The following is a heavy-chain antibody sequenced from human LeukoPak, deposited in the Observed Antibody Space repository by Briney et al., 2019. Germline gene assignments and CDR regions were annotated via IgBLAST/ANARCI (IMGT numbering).Heavy chain of an antibody. V-gene: IGHV3-7*01. CDR2: IKQDGSEK. D-gene: IGHD3-22*01. CDR3: ARDSPNYYDSSGYNDY. CDR1: GFTFSSYW. J-gene: IGHJ4*02. Sequence: GGSLRLSCAASGFTFSSYWMSWVRQAPGKGLEWVANIKQDGSEKYYVDSVKGRFTISRDNAKNSLYLQMNSLRAEDTAVYYCARDSPNYYDSSGYNDYWGQGTLVTVSS.